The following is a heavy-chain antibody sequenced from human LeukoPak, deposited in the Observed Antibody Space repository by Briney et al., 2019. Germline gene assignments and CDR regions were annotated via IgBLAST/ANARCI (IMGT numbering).Heavy chain of an antibody. CDR3: SRSQFDY. Sequence: PGGSLRLSCAASGFAFSSYWMLWVRQVPGKGLVWVSRIDGDGTITTYADFAKGRFTISGDNTNNILYLQMNSLRAEDTAIYYCSRSQFDYWGRGVLVTVSS. J-gene: IGHJ4*02. CDR2: IDGDGTIT. CDR1: GFAFSSYW. V-gene: IGHV3-74*01.